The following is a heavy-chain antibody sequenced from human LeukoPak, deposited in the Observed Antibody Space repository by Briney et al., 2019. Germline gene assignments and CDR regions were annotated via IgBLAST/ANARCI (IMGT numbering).Heavy chain of an antibody. Sequence: PSETLSLTCTVSGGSISSYYWSWIRQPPGKALEWLALIYWDDDKRYSPSLKSRLTITKDTSKDQVVLTMTNMDPVDTATYYCARMGNYFDYWGQGTLVTVSS. CDR3: ARMGNYFDY. CDR2: IYWDDDK. J-gene: IGHJ4*02. V-gene: IGHV2-5*08. D-gene: IGHD1-26*01. CDR1: GGSISSYYW.